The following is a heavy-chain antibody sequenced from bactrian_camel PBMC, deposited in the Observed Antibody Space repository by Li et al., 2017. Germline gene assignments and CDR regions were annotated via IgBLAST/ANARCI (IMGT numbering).Heavy chain of an antibody. CDR2: IEGDDII. V-gene: IGHV3S53*01. CDR3: AANPYNGCLGRDVTEYRY. Sequence: QVQLVESGGGSVQAGGSLKLACVASGDIFSRLYMAWFRQAPGKEREGVATIEGDDIIRYADSAKGRFTISKDNAKNTLYLRMNSLKPEDTALYYCAANPYNGCLGRDVTEYRYWGQGTQVTVS. CDR1: GDIFSRLY. J-gene: IGHJ4*01. D-gene: IGHD3*01.